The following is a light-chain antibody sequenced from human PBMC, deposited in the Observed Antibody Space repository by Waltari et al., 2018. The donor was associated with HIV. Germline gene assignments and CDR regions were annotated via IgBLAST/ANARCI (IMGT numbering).Light chain of an antibody. V-gene: IGKV3-20*01. Sequence: EIVLTQSPGTLSLSPGERATLSCRASQSVSSSYLAWYQQKPGQAPRLLIYGASSRATGIPDRFSGSGSGTDFTLTISRLEPEDFAVYYCHQDGSSPRTFGQGTKLEIK. CDR1: QSVSSSY. CDR3: HQDGSSPRT. J-gene: IGKJ2*02. CDR2: GAS.